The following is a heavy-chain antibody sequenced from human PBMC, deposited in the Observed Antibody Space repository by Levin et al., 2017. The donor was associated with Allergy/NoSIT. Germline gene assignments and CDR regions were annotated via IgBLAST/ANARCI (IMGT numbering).Heavy chain of an antibody. Sequence: GGSLRLSCAASGFTFSDYYMNWIRQAPGKGLEWVSYISSSGSTIYYADSVEGRFTISRDNAKNSLYLQMNSLRAEDTAVYYCARDQRYDFWSAYYSWFDPWGQGTLVTVSS. D-gene: IGHD3-3*01. CDR1: GFTFSDYY. CDR3: ARDQRYDFWSAYYSWFDP. CDR2: ISSSGSTI. J-gene: IGHJ5*02. V-gene: IGHV3-11*01.